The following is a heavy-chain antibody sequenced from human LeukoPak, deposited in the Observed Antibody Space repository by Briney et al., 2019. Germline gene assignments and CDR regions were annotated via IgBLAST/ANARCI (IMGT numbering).Heavy chain of an antibody. D-gene: IGHD2-8*01. CDR3: ARVACTDGVCSMREAFDI. V-gene: IGHV3-23*01. CDR1: GFTFSRYV. CDR2: ISGSGAST. J-gene: IGHJ3*02. Sequence: GGSLRLSCAASGFTFSRYVLTWVRQAPGKGLEWVSGISGSGASTYYADSVKGRVTISRDNSKNTLFLQMNNLRVDDTAVYYCARVACTDGVCSMREAFDIWGQGTMVTDSS.